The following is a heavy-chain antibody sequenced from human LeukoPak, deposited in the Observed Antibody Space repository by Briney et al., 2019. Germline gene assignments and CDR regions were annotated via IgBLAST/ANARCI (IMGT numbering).Heavy chain of an antibody. Sequence: SETLSLTCAVYGGSFSGYYWSWIRQPPGKGLEWIGEINHSGSTNYNPSLKSRVTISVDTSKNQFSLKLSSVTAADTAVYYCARHPYDYGDYVYFDYWGQGTLVTVSS. CDR3: ARHPYDYGDYVYFDY. J-gene: IGHJ4*02. CDR1: GGSFSGYY. V-gene: IGHV4-34*01. CDR2: INHSGST. D-gene: IGHD4-17*01.